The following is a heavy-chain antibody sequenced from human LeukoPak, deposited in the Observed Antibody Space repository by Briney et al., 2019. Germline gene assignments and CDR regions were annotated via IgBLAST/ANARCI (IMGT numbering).Heavy chain of an antibody. Sequence: LETLSLTCTVSGGSISSYYWSWIRQPPGKGLEWIGYIYYSGSTNYNPSLKSRVTISVDTSKNQFSLKLSSATAADTAVYYCARGDYDILTGYQNWFDPWGQGTLVTVSS. D-gene: IGHD3-9*01. CDR3: ARGDYDILTGYQNWFDP. CDR1: GGSISSYY. J-gene: IGHJ5*02. CDR2: IYYSGST. V-gene: IGHV4-59*01.